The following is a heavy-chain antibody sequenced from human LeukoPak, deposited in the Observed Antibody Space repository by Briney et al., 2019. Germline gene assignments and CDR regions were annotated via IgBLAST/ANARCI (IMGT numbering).Heavy chain of an antibody. CDR1: GGTFSSYA. V-gene: IGHV1-69*13. CDR3: ARGGYCSGGSCYSGAFDI. CDR2: IIPIFGTA. Sequence: SVKVSCTASGGTFSSYAISWVRQAPGQGLEWMGGIIPIFGTANYAQKFQGRVTITADESTSTAYMELSSLRSEDTAVYYCARGGYCSGGSCYSGAFDIWGQGTMVTVSS. J-gene: IGHJ3*02. D-gene: IGHD2-15*01.